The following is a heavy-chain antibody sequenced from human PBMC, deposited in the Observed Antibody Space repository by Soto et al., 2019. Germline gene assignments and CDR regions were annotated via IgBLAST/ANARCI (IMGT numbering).Heavy chain of an antibody. D-gene: IGHD5-18*01. CDR3: ARDHPHSYGIYYFDY. CDR1: GYTFTSYG. Sequence: ASVKVSCKASGYTFTSYGISWVRQAPGQGLGWMGWISAYNGNTNYAQKLQGRVTMTTDTSTSTAYIEQRSLRSDDTAVYYCARDHPHSYGIYYFDYWGQGTLVTVSS. CDR2: ISAYNGNT. J-gene: IGHJ4*02. V-gene: IGHV1-18*01.